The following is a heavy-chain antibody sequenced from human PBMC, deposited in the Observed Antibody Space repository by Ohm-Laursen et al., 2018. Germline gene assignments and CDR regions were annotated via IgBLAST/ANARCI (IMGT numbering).Heavy chain of an antibody. CDR1: GYTLTELS. J-gene: IGHJ2*01. CDR2: IIPIFGTA. D-gene: IGHD5-24*01. Sequence: ASVKVSCKVSGYTLTELSMHWVRQAPGKGLEWMGGIIPIFGTANYAQKFQGRVTITADESTSTAYMELSSLRSEDTAVYYCARGRDGYNNWYFDLWGRGTLVTVSS. V-gene: IGHV1-69*13. CDR3: ARGRDGYNNWYFDL.